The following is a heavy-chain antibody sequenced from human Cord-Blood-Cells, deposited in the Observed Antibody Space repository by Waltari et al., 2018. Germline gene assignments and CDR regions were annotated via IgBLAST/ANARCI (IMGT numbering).Heavy chain of an antibody. V-gene: IGHV1-69*01. D-gene: IGHD2-2*01. CDR1: GGTFSSYA. J-gene: IGHJ4*02. Sequence: QVQLVQSGAEVKKPGSSVKVSCKTSGGTFSSYAISWVRQAPGQWLEWMGGIIPIFGTANYAQKFQGRVTITADESTSTAYMELSSLRSEDTAVYYCARGDVGYCSSTSCYDYWGQGTLVTVSS. CDR2: IIPIFGTA. CDR3: ARGDVGYCSSTSCYDY.